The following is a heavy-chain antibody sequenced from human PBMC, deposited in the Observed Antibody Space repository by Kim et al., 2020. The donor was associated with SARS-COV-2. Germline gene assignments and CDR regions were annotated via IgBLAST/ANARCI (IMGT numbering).Heavy chain of an antibody. CDR1: GYTFTSYY. D-gene: IGHD3-22*01. CDR3: ARDSGDSSGYYYEQDY. V-gene: IGHV1-46*01. Sequence: ASVKVSCKASGYTFTSYYMHWVRQAPGQGLEWMGIINPSGGSTSYAQKFQGRVTMTRDTSTSTVYMELSSLRSEDTAVYYCARDSGDSSGYYYEQDYWGQGTLVTVSS. CDR2: INPSGGST. J-gene: IGHJ4*02.